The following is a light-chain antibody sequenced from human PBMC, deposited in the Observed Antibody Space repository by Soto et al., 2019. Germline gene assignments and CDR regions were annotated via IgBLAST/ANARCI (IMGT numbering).Light chain of an antibody. CDR2: GAS. Sequence: EIVMTHSPATLSVSPGETATLSCRASQSVSGNLAWYQQKPGQAPRLLIYGASTRATGIPARFSGSGSGTEFTLTISGLQSEDFAVYYCQHYNNWPPNTFGQGTRLEIK. CDR3: QHYNNWPPNT. CDR1: QSVSGN. V-gene: IGKV3-15*01. J-gene: IGKJ5*01.